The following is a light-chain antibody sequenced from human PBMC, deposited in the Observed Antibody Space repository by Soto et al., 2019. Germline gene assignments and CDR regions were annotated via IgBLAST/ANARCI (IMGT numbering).Light chain of an antibody. CDR1: QTVNSDY. V-gene: IGKV3-20*01. CDR3: QHDDGSPRT. CDR2: GVF. Sequence: ETVLTQSPGTVSLSPGERATLSCTTSQTVNSDYLAWYQQKPGQAPRLLIYGVFNRATGIPDRFSGSGSGTYFTLTISGLEPEESAVYYCQHDDGSPRTFGQGTNLEI. J-gene: IGKJ2*01.